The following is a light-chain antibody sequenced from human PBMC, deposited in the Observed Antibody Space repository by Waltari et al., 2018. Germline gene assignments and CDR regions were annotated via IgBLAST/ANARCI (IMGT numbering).Light chain of an antibody. Sequence: QSALTQPPSASGSPGQSVTISCPGTSSDVGNYNYVSWYQQHPGKAPKLMIYEVTKRPSGVPDRFSGSKSGNTASLTVSGLQTEDEADYYCSSYAGSNIVVFGGGTKLTVL. CDR3: SSYAGSNIVV. V-gene: IGLV2-8*01. J-gene: IGLJ2*01. CDR1: SSDVGNYNY. CDR2: EVT.